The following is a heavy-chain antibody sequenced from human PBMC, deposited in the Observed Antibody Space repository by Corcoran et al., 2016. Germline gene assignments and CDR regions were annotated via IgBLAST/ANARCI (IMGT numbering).Heavy chain of an antibody. D-gene: IGHD4-17*01. CDR2: IGTAGDT. V-gene: IGHV3-13*01. CDR1: GFTFSSYD. CDR3: ARSTVTKDALDY. Sequence: EVQLVESGGGLVQPGGSLRLSCAASGFTFSSYDMHWVRQATGKGLEWVSAIGTAGDTYYPGSVKGRFTISRENAKNSLYLQMNSLRAEDTAVYYCARSTVTKDALDYWGQGTLVTVSS. J-gene: IGHJ4*02.